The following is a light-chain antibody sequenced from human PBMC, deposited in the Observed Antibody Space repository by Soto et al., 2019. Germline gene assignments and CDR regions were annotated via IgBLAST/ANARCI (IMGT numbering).Light chain of an antibody. J-gene: IGKJ4*01. CDR1: QSISSN. Sequence: EIVMTQSPATLSVSPGERATLSCRASQSISSNLAWYQQKPGQAPRLLMFRTSSRATGFPARFSGSGSGTEFNLTISSLQSEYFGVYYCPQYNNWPRATFGGGTKVEIK. CDR3: PQYNNWPRAT. CDR2: RTS. V-gene: IGKV3-15*01.